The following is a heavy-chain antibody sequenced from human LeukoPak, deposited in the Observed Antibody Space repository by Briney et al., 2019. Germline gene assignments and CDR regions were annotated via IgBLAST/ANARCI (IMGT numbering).Heavy chain of an antibody. CDR3: ARGEVTAINFDY. D-gene: IGHD2-21*02. J-gene: IGHJ4*02. CDR1: GGSISSSIYY. Sequence: PSETLSLTCTVSGGSISSSIYYWGWIRQSPGKGLEWIGSIYYSGSTYYNPSLKSRVTLSVDTSKNQYSLKVTSVTAADTAVYHCARGEVTAINFDYWGQGTLVTVSS. CDR2: IYYSGST. V-gene: IGHV4-39*07.